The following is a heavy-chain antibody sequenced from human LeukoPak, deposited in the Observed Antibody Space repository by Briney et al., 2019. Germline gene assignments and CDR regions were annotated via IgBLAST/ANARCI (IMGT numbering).Heavy chain of an antibody. J-gene: IGHJ6*04. CDR3: AKGVGFLSVDYLNRDV. D-gene: IGHD3-3*01. CDR2: IRYDGSNK. V-gene: IGHV3-30*02. Sequence: GGSLTLSCAVSGFTFCGYSMNWLRQAPGKGLVWVVYIRYDGSNKFYAVSVKRRFTISRQHHKNTPSPQMHSLRAEDTAVYYCAKGVGFLSVDYLNRDVGAKGTTVTVPT. CDR1: GFTFCGYS.